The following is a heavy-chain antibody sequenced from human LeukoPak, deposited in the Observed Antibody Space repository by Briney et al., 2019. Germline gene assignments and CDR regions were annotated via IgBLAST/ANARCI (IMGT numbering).Heavy chain of an antibody. D-gene: IGHD1-26*01. CDR1: GGSISSSSYY. V-gene: IGHV4-39*01. CDR2: IYYSGST. CDR3: ARLGSGSYYSWFDP. J-gene: IGHJ5*02. Sequence: PSETLSLTCSVSGGSISSSSYYWRWIRQPPGRGLEWLGSIYYSGSTYYNPSLKSRVTISVDTSKNQFSLKRSSVTAADTAVYYCARLGSGSYYSWFDPWGQGTLVTVSS.